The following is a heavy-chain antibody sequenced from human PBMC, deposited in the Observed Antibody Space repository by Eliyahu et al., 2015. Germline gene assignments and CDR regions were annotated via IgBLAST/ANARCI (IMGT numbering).Heavy chain of an antibody. CDR3: ARNTEERGYSHGLFDP. D-gene: IGHD5-18*01. J-gene: IGHJ5*02. CDR1: GFTLNNYW. V-gene: IGHV3-74*01. CDR2: ISPDGSTT. Sequence: EVQLVESGGGLGQPGGSLRLSCAASGFTLNNYWMHWVRQAPGKGLVWVARISPDGSTTNYADSVRGRFTISRDNAKNTLYVEMNSLRVDDAAVYYCARNTEERGYSHGLFDPWGQGTLVTVSS.